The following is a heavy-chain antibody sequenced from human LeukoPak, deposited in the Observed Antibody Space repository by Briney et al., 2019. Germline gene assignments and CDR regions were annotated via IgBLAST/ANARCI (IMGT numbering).Heavy chain of an antibody. CDR3: ARETTVTLGSGDAFDI. CDR1: GGTFSSYI. Sequence: GSSVKVSCKASGGTFSSYIISWMRQAPGQGLEWMGGIIPIFGTANYAQKFQGRVTITADESTSTAYMELSSLRSEDTAVYYCARETTVTLGSGDAFDIWGQGTMVTVSS. CDR2: IIPIFGTA. D-gene: IGHD4-17*01. J-gene: IGHJ3*02. V-gene: IGHV1-69*01.